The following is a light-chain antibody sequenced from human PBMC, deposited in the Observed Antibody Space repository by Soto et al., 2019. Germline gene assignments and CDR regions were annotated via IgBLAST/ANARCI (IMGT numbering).Light chain of an antibody. V-gene: IGLV1-44*01. J-gene: IGLJ3*02. CDR2: SNN. CDR3: QSYDNTLSGRV. Sequence: QPVLTQPPSASGTPGQRVTISCSGSSSNIGSNTVNWYQQLPGTAPKLLIYSNNQRPSGVPDRFSGSKSGTSASLAISGLQSEDEADYYCQSYDNTLSGRVFGGGTKLTVL. CDR1: SSNIGSNT.